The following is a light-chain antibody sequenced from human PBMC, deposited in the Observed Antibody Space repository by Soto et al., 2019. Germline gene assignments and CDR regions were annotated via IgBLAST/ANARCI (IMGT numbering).Light chain of an antibody. CDR2: DVS. CDR3: CSYAGSYSWV. CDR1: SSDVGRYNY. V-gene: IGLV2-11*01. Sequence: QLVLTQPRSVSGSPGQSVTISCTGTSSDVGRYNYVSWYQQHPGKAPKLMIYDVSQRPSGVPDRFSGSKSGNTASLTISGLQADDEGDYYCCSYAGSYSWVFGGGTKLTVL. J-gene: IGLJ3*02.